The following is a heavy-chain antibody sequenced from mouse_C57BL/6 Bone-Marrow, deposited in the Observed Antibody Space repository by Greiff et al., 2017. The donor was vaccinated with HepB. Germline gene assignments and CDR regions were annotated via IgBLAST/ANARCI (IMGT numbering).Heavy chain of an antibody. Sequence: EVQLQESGGDLVKPGGSLKLSCAASGFTFSSYGMSWVRQTPDKGLEWVATISSGGSYTYYPDSVKGRFTISRDNAKNTLYLQMSSLKSEDTAMYYCARHGQLRRYYFDYWGQGTTVTVSS. V-gene: IGHV5-6*01. CDR1: GFTFSSYG. CDR2: ISSGGSYT. CDR3: ARHGQLRRYYFDY. D-gene: IGHD3-2*02. J-gene: IGHJ2*01.